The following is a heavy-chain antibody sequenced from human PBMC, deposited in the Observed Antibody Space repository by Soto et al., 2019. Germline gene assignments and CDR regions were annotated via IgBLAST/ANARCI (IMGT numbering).Heavy chain of an antibody. CDR2: MDPNSGST. Sequence: QAQLVQSGAEGKKPGASVKVSCKASGYTFTRYDINWVRHAPGQGLEWLGWMDPNSGSTGYAQNFQGRVNMTRNISINTAHMELSSLRSEDTAVYYCARARKFDFWRKGLDVWGQGTTVTVAS. D-gene: IGHD3-3*01. J-gene: IGHJ6*02. CDR3: ARARKFDFWRKGLDV. V-gene: IGHV1-8*01. CDR1: GYTFTRYD.